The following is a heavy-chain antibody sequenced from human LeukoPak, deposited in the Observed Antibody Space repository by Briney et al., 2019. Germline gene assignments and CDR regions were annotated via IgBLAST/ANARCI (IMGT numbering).Heavy chain of an antibody. Sequence: SGGSLRLSCTASGFTFSSSYMNWVRQAPGKGLEWVSYITSNGRTQYHTDSVKGRFTISRDNAKNSLDLQMNSLRVEDTAVYYCARMGFLQSRADYYFMDVWGTGTTVTVSS. CDR3: ARMGFLQSRADYYFMDV. J-gene: IGHJ6*03. CDR2: ITSNGRTQ. V-gene: IGHV3-48*01. CDR1: GFTFSSSY. D-gene: IGHD3-3*01.